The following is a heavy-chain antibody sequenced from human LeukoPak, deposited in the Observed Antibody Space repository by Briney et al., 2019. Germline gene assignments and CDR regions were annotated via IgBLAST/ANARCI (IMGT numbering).Heavy chain of an antibody. D-gene: IGHD6-13*01. J-gene: IGHJ4*02. Sequence: SQTLSLTCTVSGAPISNDYHFWSWIRQPPEKGLEFSVYIFHSGSTYYNSSLRSRVTISIDTSKSQLSLSLSSVTAADMAVYYCARLEGPSAGAVYWGQGALVTVSS. CDR3: ARLEGPSAGAVY. V-gene: IGHV4-30-2*05. CDR1: GAPISNDYHF. CDR2: IFHSGST.